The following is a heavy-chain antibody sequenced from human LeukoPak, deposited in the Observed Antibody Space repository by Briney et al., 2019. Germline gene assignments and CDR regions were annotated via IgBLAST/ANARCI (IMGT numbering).Heavy chain of an antibody. CDR3: ASGGIYYGAAFDF. Sequence: PGGSLRLSCAASGFTFSSYGMHWVRQAPGKGLEWVAVISHDGSNKYYADSVKGRFTISRDNSKNTLYLQMNSLRAEDTAVYYCASGGIYYGAAFDFWGQGTLVTVSS. CDR2: ISHDGSNK. D-gene: IGHD1-26*01. V-gene: IGHV3-30*03. CDR1: GFTFSSYG. J-gene: IGHJ4*02.